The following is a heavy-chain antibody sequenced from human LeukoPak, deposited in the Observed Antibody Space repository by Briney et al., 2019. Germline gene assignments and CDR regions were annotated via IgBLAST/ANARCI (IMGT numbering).Heavy chain of an antibody. CDR2: MNQEGSEK. Sequence: GGSLRLSCAASGFTFSTHWMTWVRQAPGKGLEWVANMNQEGSEKYYVDSVRGRFTISRDNAKNSLYLQMNSLRAEDTAVYYCAKDPSGSSRDYWGQGTLVTVSS. D-gene: IGHD6-13*01. CDR3: AKDPSGSSRDY. J-gene: IGHJ4*02. V-gene: IGHV3-7*03. CDR1: GFTFSTHW.